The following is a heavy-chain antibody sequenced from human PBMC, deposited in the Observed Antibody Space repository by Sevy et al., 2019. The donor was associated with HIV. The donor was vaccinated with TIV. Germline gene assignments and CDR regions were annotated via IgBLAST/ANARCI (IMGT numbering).Heavy chain of an antibody. Sequence: GGSLRLSCAASGFTFSSYAMHWVRQAPGKGLEWVAVISYDGSNKYYADSVKGRFTISRDNSKNTLYLQMNSLRAEDKAVYYCASLSGYSYGPLTGFDYWGQGTLVTVSS. CDR1: GFTFSSYA. V-gene: IGHV3-30-3*01. D-gene: IGHD5-18*01. CDR2: ISYDGSNK. J-gene: IGHJ4*02. CDR3: ASLSGYSYGPLTGFDY.